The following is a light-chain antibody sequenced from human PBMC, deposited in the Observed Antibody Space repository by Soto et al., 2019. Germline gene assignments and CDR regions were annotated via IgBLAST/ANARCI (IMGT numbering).Light chain of an antibody. CDR2: DAS. CDR1: QSISTY. CDR3: QQYDSSPLT. Sequence: TQSPSTLSAFVGDRGTITCRASQSISTYLAWYKQKPGQAPRVLLYDASNRATGVPDRFSGSGSGTDFTLTISRLEPEEGAVYYCQQYDSSPLTFGGGTKVDIK. V-gene: IGKV3-20*01. J-gene: IGKJ4*01.